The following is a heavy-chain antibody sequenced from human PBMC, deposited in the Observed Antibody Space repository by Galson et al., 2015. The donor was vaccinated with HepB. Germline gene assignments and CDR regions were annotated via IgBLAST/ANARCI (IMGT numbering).Heavy chain of an antibody. CDR3: ARALIEGYCSSTSCSNDAFDI. CDR2: ISAYNGNT. Sequence: SVKVSCKASGSTFTSYGISWVRQAPGQGLEWMGWISAYNGNTNYAQKLQGRVTMTPDTSTSTAYMELRSLRSDDTAVYYCARALIEGYCSSTSCSNDAFDIWGQGTMVTVSS. D-gene: IGHD2-2*01. V-gene: IGHV1-18*04. CDR1: GSTFTSYG. J-gene: IGHJ3*02.